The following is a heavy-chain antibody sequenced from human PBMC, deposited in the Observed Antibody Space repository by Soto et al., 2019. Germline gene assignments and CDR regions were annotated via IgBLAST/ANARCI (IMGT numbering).Heavy chain of an antibody. CDR3: ARAVVVVAATRRGWFDP. J-gene: IGHJ5*02. D-gene: IGHD2-15*01. CDR1: GGSISSYY. Sequence: PSETLSLTCTVSGGSISSYYWSWIRQPPGKGREWMGYIYYRGSTNYNPSLKSRVTISVATSKNQFSLKLSSVTAADTAVYYCARAVVVVAATRRGWFDPWGQGTLVTVSS. CDR2: IYYRGST. V-gene: IGHV4-59*01.